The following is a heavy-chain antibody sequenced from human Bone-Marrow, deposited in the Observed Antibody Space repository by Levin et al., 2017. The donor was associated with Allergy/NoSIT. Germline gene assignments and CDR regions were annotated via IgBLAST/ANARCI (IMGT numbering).Heavy chain of an antibody. CDR3: ARGLSRDQEMGLGVLDV. J-gene: IGHJ6*02. D-gene: IGHD5-24*01. V-gene: IGHV3-33*01. CDR1: GFVFTNYA. CDR2: IWYDGINK. Sequence: GGSLRLSCAASGFVFTNYAIHWVRQVPGKGLEWVTVIWYDGINKFYPDSVKGRFTISRDNSENTVYLQMNSLRDEDTAIYYCARGLSRDQEMGLGVLDVWGQGTTVTVSS.